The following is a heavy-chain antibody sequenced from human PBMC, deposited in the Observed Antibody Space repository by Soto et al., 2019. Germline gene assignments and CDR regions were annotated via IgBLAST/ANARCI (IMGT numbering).Heavy chain of an antibody. V-gene: IGHV4-34*01. CDR2: INHSEST. D-gene: IGHD3-3*01. CDR1: GGSFSGYY. J-gene: IGHJ4*02. Sequence: SETLSLTCAVYGGSFSGYYWSWIRQPPGTGLEWIGEINHSESTNYNPSLKCRFTVSVDTSKNQFSLKLSSVSAADTAVYYCAGTARFLEWLPWDYWGQGTLVTVSS. CDR3: AGTARFLEWLPWDY.